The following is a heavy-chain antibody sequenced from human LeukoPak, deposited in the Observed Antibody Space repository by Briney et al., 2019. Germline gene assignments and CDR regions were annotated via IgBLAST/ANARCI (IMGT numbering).Heavy chain of an antibody. D-gene: IGHD3-16*01. Sequence: PGGSLRLSCAASGFTFSSYGMSWVRQAPGKGLEWVSAISGSGGSTYYADSVKGRFTISRDNSKNTLYLQMNSLRAEDTAVYYCAKDPMITFGGVNTWLDYWGQGTLVTVSS. V-gene: IGHV3-23*01. CDR3: AKDPMITFGGVNTWLDY. CDR1: GFTFSSYG. J-gene: IGHJ4*02. CDR2: ISGSGGST.